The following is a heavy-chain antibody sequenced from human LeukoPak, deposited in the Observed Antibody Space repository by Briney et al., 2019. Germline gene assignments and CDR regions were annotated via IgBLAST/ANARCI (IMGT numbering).Heavy chain of an antibody. J-gene: IGHJ4*02. CDR1: GGSISNFY. V-gene: IGHV4-59*01. D-gene: IGHD2-2*01. CDR2: LYNSGNT. Sequence: PSETLSLTCTVSGGSISNFYWSWIRQPPGEGLEWIGYLYNSGNTNYNPSLESRVTISVDTSKNQFSLKLSSVTPADTAVYYCARAPPAQYQLRLWGQGTLVTVSS. CDR3: ARAPPAQYQLRL.